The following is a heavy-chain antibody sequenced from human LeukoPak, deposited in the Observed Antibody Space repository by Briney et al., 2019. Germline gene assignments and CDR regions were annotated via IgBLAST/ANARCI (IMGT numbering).Heavy chain of an antibody. CDR3: ARLIVGATSLDY. Sequence: RGESLKISCKGAGYSFTSYWIGWVRQMPGKGLEWMGIIYPGDSDTRYSPSFQGQVTMSAAKSISTAHLQWSSLKASDTAMYYCARLIVGATSLDYWGKGTLVTVSS. D-gene: IGHD1-26*01. J-gene: IGHJ4*02. CDR1: GYSFTSYW. CDR2: IYPGDSDT. V-gene: IGHV5-51*01.